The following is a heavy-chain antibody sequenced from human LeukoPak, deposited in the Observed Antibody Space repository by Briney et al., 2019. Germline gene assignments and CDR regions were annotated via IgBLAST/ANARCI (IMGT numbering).Heavy chain of an antibody. D-gene: IGHD5-18*01. Sequence: PSETLSLTCAVYGGSFSGYYWSWIRQPPGKGLEWIGSIYHSGSTYYNPSLKSRVTISVDTSKNQFSLKLSSVTAADTAVYYCARVADTANDYWGQGTLVTVSS. CDR3: ARVADTANDY. CDR2: IYHSGST. J-gene: IGHJ4*02. CDR1: GGSFSGYY. V-gene: IGHV4-34*01.